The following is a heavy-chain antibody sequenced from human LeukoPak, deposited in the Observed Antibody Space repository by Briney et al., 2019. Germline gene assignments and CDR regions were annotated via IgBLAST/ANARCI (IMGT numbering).Heavy chain of an antibody. CDR2: ISSNGGST. D-gene: IGHD4-17*01. CDR1: GFTFSSYA. V-gene: IGHV3-64*01. CDR3: ARRGSSYGDSMDY. Sequence: PGGSLRLSCAASGFTFSSYAIHWVRQAPGKGLEYVSAISSNGGSTYYANSVKGRFTISRDNSKNTLYLQMGSLRAEDMAVYYCARRGSSYGDSMDYWGQGTLVTVSS. J-gene: IGHJ4*02.